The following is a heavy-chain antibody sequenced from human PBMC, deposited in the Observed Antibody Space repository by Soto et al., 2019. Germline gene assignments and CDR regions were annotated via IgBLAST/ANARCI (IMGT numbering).Heavy chain of an antibody. CDR3: ARAGDYYDSSGLGNWFDP. J-gene: IGHJ5*02. CDR2: ISAYNGNT. CDR1: GYTFTSYG. Sequence: ASVKVSCKASGYTFTSYGISWVRQAPGQGLEWMGWISAYNGNTNYAQKLQGRVTMTTDTSTSTAYMELRSLRSDDTAVYYCARAGDYYDSSGLGNWFDPWGQGTLVTVSS. D-gene: IGHD3-22*01. V-gene: IGHV1-18*01.